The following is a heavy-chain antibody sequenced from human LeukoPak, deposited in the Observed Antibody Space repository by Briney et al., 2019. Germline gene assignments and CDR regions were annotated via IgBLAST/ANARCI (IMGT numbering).Heavy chain of an antibody. D-gene: IGHD4-17*01. CDR1: GFTFSSYA. J-gene: IGHJ4*02. CDR3: AKEWGTTVTYYFDY. V-gene: IGHV3-30*04. Sequence: GRSLRLSCAASGFTFSSYAMHWVRQAPGKGLEWVAVISYDGSNKYYADSVKGRFTISRDNSKNTLYLQMNSLRAEDTAVYYCAKEWGTTVTYYFDYWGQGTLVTVSS. CDR2: ISYDGSNK.